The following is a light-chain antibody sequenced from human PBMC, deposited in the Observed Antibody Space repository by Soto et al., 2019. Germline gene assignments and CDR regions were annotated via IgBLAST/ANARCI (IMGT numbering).Light chain of an antibody. CDR2: SNN. J-gene: IGLJ2*01. Sequence: QSVLTQPPSASGTPGQRVTISCSGSSSNIGSNTVTWYQQLPGTAPKLLIYSNNQRPSGVPARFSGSKSGTSASLAISGLQSEDEADYYCAAWDDSLNGPVFGGGTKLTVL. CDR3: AAWDDSLNGPV. CDR1: SSNIGSNT. V-gene: IGLV1-44*01.